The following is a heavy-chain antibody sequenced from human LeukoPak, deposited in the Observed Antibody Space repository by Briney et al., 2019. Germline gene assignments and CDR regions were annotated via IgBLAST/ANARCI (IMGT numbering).Heavy chain of an antibody. J-gene: IGHJ6*02. CDR3: ARDKWDSSSWSYYYYGMDV. CDR2: IYSGGST. D-gene: IGHD6-13*01. V-gene: IGHV3-53*01. Sequence: GGSLRLSCAASGFTVSSNYMSWVRQAPGKGLEWVSVIYSGGSTYYADSVKGRFTISRDNSKNTLYLQMNSLRAEDTAVYYCARDKWDSSSWSYYYYGMDVWGQGTTVTVSS. CDR1: GFTVSSNY.